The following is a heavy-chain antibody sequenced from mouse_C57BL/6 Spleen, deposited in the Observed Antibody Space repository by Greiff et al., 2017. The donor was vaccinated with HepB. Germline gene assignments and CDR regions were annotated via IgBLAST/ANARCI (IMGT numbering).Heavy chain of an antibody. CDR2: IYPRDGST. CDR1: GYTFTSYD. D-gene: IGHD2-2*01. J-gene: IGHJ3*01. Sequence: QVQLKESGPELVKPGASEKLSCKASGYTFTSYDINWVKQRPGQGLEWIGWIYPRDGSTKYNEKFKGKATLTVDTSSSTAYMELHSLTSEDSAVYFCARNPMVTEGPWFAYWGQGTLVTVSA. V-gene: IGHV1-85*01. CDR3: ARNPMVTEGPWFAY.